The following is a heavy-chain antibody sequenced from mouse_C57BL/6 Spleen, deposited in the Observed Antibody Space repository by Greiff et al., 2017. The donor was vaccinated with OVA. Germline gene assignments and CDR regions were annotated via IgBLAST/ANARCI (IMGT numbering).Heavy chain of an antibody. CDR3: ARRLVYYYAMDY. CDR1: GYTFTSYW. Sequence: VQLQQPGAELVKPGASVKLSCKASGYTFTSYWMQWVKQRPGQGLEWIGEIDPSDSYTNYNQKFKGKATLTVDTSSSTAYMQLSSLTSEDSAVYYCARRLVYYYAMDYWGQGTSVTVSS. CDR2: IDPSDSYT. J-gene: IGHJ4*01. V-gene: IGHV1-50*01. D-gene: IGHD1-1*02.